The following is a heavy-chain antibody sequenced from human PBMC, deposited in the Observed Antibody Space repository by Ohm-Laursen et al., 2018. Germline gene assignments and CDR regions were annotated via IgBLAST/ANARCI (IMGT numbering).Heavy chain of an antibody. D-gene: IGHD1-26*01. J-gene: IGHJ4*02. CDR1: GFTFSSYA. CDR2: ISGSGGST. V-gene: IGHV3-23*01. Sequence: SLRLSCSASGFTFSSYAMNWVRQAPRKGLEWVSGISGSGGSTYYADSVKGRFTISRDKSKNTLYLQMNSLRAEGTAVYYCAKPREAWELLSPLDYWGQGTLVTVSS. CDR3: AKPREAWELLSPLDY.